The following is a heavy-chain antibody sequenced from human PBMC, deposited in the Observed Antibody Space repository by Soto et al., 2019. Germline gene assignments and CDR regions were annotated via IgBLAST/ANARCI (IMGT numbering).Heavy chain of an antibody. V-gene: IGHV1-18*01. CDR3: ARGRQIFGVISAFDI. CDR2: ISAYNGYT. Sequence: ASVKVSCKASGYIFTNCGIIWVRQAPGQGLEWMGWISAYNGYTNYAQKFQGRVTMTTDTSTSTAYMELRSLRSDDTVLYYCARGRQIFGVISAFDIWGQGTMVTVSS. CDR1: GYIFTNCG. D-gene: IGHD3-3*01. J-gene: IGHJ3*02.